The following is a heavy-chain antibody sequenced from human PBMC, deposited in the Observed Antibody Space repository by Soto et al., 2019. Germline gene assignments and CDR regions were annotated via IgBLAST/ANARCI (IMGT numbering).Heavy chain of an antibody. Sequence: SETLSLTCTVSGGSISSGDYYWSWIRQPPGKGLEWIGYIYYSESTYYNPSLKSRVTISVDTSKNQFSLKLSSVTAADTAVYYCARDRSIRTSSSWSKKKAPYYYYGMDVWGQGTTVTVSS. CDR2: IYYSEST. CDR3: ARDRSIRTSSSWSKKKAPYYYYGMDV. D-gene: IGHD6-13*01. CDR1: GGSISSGDYY. J-gene: IGHJ6*02. V-gene: IGHV4-30-4*01.